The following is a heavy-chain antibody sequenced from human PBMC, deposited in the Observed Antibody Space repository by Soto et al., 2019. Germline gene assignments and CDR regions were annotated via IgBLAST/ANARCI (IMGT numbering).Heavy chain of an antibody. D-gene: IGHD2-15*01. Sequence: PSETLSLTCTVSGGSVSGYYWSWIRQPPGKGLEWLGYIFYAGTTLYNPSVQSRVSITVDTSKNQFSLKLSSVTAADTAVYYCTRHAIIPKLLYGMDGWGQGTTVTVAS. CDR2: IFYAGTT. CDR3: TRHAIIPKLLYGMDG. J-gene: IGHJ6*02. CDR1: GGSVSGYY. V-gene: IGHV4-59*02.